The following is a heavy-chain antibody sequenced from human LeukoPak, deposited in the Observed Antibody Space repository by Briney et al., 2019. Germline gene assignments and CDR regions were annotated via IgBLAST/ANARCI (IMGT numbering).Heavy chain of an antibody. CDR3: ARGGGYGSGSYYRGNWFDP. D-gene: IGHD3-10*01. CDR2: INHSGST. CDR1: GGSFSGYY. J-gene: IGHJ5*02. Sequence: SETLSLTCAVYGGSFSGYYWSWIRQPPGKGLEWIGEINHSGSTNYNPSLKSRVTISVDTSKNQFSLKLSSVTAADTAVYYCARGGGYGSGSYYRGNWFDPWGQGTLVTVSS. V-gene: IGHV4-34*01.